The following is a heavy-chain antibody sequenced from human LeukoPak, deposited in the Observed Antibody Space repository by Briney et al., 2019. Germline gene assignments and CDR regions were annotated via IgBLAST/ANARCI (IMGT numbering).Heavy chain of an antibody. CDR3: AKDHRGSNCSGGSCYSGWFDP. Sequence: GGSLRLSCAASGFTFSSYAMSWVRQAPGKGLEWVSAISGSGGSTYYADSAKGRFTISRDNSKNTLYLQMNSLRAEDTAVYYCAKDHRGSNCSGGSCYSGWFDPWGQGTLVTAS. CDR2: ISGSGGST. V-gene: IGHV3-23*01. CDR1: GFTFSSYA. J-gene: IGHJ5*02. D-gene: IGHD2-15*01.